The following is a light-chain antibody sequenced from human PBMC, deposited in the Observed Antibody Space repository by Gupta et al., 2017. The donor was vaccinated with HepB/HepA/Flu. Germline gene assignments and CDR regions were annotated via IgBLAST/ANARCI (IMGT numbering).Light chain of an antibody. V-gene: IGKV3-11*01. Sequence: EIVLTQSPATLSLSPGERATLSCRASQSVSSYLAWYKQKPGQAPRLLIYDASNRDTGIPARFSGSGSGKDLTLTISSREQEDFAGYYCQQPSNWPPRTFGQGTKVEIK. J-gene: IGKJ1*01. CDR3: QQPSNWPPRT. CDR2: DAS. CDR1: QSVSSY.